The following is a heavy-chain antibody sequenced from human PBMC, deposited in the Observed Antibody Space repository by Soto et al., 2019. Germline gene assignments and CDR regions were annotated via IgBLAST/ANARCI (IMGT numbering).Heavy chain of an antibody. D-gene: IGHD6-13*01. CDR1: GFTFRTYA. V-gene: IGHV3-30*01. CDR2: ISYDGTNK. CDR3: ARGDSNSWSDY. Sequence: QVQLVESGGGVVQPGRSLRLSCEDSGFTFRTYAMDWVRQAPGKGLEWVAVISYDGTNKYYADSVKGRFTISRDNSKNTLSLQMNSLRAEDTAVYYCARGDSNSWSDYWGQGTLVTVSS. J-gene: IGHJ4*02.